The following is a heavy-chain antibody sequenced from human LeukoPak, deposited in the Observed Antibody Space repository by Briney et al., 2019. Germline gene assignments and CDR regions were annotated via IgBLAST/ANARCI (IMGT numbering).Heavy chain of an antibody. J-gene: IGHJ5*02. CDR1: GGSISSGTYY. V-gene: IGHV4-39*01. D-gene: IGHD2-2*02. CDR2: IYYSGST. CDR3: AGTYRLRRFDP. Sequence: PSETLSLTCTVSGGSISSGTYYRGWIRQPPGKGLECIGTIYYSGSTSYNPSLNSRFTISVDTSKNQFSLKLTSVTAADTAVYYCAGTYRLRRFDPWGQGTLVTVSS.